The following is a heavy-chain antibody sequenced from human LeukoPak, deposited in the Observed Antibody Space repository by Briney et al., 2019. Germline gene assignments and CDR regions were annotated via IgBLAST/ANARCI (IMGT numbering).Heavy chain of an antibody. CDR2: IIPILGIA. CDR1: GGTFISYA. D-gene: IGHD2-8*02. J-gene: IGHJ4*02. V-gene: IGHV1-69*04. Sequence: GASVKVSCKASGGTFISYAISWVRQAPGQGLGWMGRIIPILGIANYAQKFQGRVTITADKSTSTAYMELSSLRSEDTAVYYRASGNSWWVYWGQGTLVTVSS. CDR3: ASGNSWWVY.